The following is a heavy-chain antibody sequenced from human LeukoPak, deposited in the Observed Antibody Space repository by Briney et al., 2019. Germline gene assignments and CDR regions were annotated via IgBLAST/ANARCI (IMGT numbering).Heavy chain of an antibody. J-gene: IGHJ4*02. D-gene: IGHD6-13*01. Sequence: PGGSLRLSCVVSGIPSSDFYMNWIRHSPGKGLEWISYISSSSSYTDYAGSVKGRFTISRDNAKSALYLQMNDLRVEDTAVYYCAAGTAADYWGQGTLVIVSS. V-gene: IGHV3-11*03. CDR1: GIPSSDFY. CDR3: AAGTAADY. CDR2: ISSSSSYT.